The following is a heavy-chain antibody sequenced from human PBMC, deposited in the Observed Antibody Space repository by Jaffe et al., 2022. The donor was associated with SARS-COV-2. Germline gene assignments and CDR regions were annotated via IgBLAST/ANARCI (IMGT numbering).Heavy chain of an antibody. J-gene: IGHJ4*02. CDR3: VKESGGGTVTTGRYFDY. CDR2: ISSNGGST. D-gene: IGHD4-17*01. Sequence: EVQLVESGGGLVQPGGSLRLSCSASGFTFSSYAMHWVRQAPGKGLEYVSAISSNGGSTYYADSVKGRFTISRDNSKNTLYLQMSSLRAEDTAVYYCVKESGGGTVTTGRYFDYWGQGTLVTVSS. V-gene: IGHV3-64D*09. CDR1: GFTFSSYA.